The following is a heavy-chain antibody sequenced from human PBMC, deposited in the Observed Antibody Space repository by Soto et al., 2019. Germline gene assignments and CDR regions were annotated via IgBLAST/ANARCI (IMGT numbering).Heavy chain of an antibody. J-gene: IGHJ4*02. D-gene: IGHD6-13*01. Sequence: KTSETLSLTCTVSGGSISSGGYYWSWIRQHPGKGLEWIGYIYYSGSTYYNPSLKSRVTISVDTYKNQFSLKLSSVTAADTAVYYCAREARGQQLVLDYWGQGTLVTVSS. CDR3: AREARGQQLVLDY. V-gene: IGHV4-31*03. CDR2: IYYSGST. CDR1: GGSISSGGYY.